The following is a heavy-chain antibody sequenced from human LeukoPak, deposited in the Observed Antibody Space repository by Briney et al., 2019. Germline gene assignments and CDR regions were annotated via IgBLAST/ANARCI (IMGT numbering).Heavy chain of an antibody. D-gene: IGHD3-22*01. CDR1: GFTVSRNY. V-gene: IGHV3-66*01. J-gene: IGHJ5*02. CDR3: AKDPNYDSSGYSAWFDP. CDR2: TYSGGST. Sequence: GGSLRLSCAASGFTVSRNYMSWVRQAPGKGLEWVSVTYSGGSTYYADSVKGRFTISRDNSKNTLYLQMNSLRAEDTAVYYCAKDPNYDSSGYSAWFDPWGQGTLVTVSS.